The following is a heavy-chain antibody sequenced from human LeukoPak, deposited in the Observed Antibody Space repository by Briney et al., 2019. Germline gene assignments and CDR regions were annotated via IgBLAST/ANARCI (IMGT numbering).Heavy chain of an antibody. J-gene: IGHJ4*02. CDR3: AKGGYYYDSSGHDY. D-gene: IGHD3-22*01. CDR2: ISGDGGRT. V-gene: IGHV3-43*02. Sequence: GGSLRLSCAASGFTFDDYAMHWVRQAPGKGLEWVSLISGDGGRTYYAEFVEGRFTISRDNSKNSLYLQVNSLRTEDTALYYCAKGGYYYDSSGHDYWGQGTLVTVSS. CDR1: GFTFDDYA.